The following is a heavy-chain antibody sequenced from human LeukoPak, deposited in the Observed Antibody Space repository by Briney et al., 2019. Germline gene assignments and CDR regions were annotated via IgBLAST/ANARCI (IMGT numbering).Heavy chain of an antibody. V-gene: IGHV4-39*01. Sequence: PSETLSLTCTVSGGSISSSSYYWGWIRQPPGKGLEWIGSIYYSGSTYYNPSLESRVTISVDTSKNQYSLKLSSVTAADTAVYYCARRSAGLVDYWGQGTLVTVSS. CDR2: IYYSGST. D-gene: IGHD2-21*01. J-gene: IGHJ4*02. CDR1: GGSISSSSYY. CDR3: ARRSAGLVDY.